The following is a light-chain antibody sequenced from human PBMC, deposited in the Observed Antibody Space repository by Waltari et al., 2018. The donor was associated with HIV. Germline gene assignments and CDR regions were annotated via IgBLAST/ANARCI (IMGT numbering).Light chain of an antibody. V-gene: IGLV3-25*03. CDR3: QSADITGTLGV. Sequence: SYELAQPPSVSVSPGQTARLTCSGDALPRQFVYWYQQKPGQALIVVIYKDSERPSGIPERFSGFISGTTATLTISAVQAEDEADYYCQSADITGTLGVFGGGTRLTV. CDR1: ALPRQF. CDR2: KDS. J-gene: IGLJ2*01.